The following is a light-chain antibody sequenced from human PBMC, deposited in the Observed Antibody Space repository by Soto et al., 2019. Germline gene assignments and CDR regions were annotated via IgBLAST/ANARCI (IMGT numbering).Light chain of an antibody. Sequence: DLQMTQSPSSLSASVGDRVTITCRAGQSISNYLSWYQQKPGKAPKILMYAASSLQGGVPSRFSGSGSGTDFTLTISSLQPEDSATYYCQQSYNTPFTFGPGTKVIIK. CDR3: QQSYNTPFT. V-gene: IGKV1-39*01. CDR2: AAS. J-gene: IGKJ3*01. CDR1: QSISNY.